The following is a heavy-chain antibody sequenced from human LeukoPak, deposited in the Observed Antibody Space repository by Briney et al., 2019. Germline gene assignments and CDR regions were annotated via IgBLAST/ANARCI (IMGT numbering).Heavy chain of an antibody. CDR1: GFTVSGTY. CDR3: ARALYSGHADLFDS. J-gene: IGHJ4*02. Sequence: AGALRLSCAVSGFTVSGTYMSWVRQAPGKGLEWVSVIYSGGNTYYSDSVKGRFAISRDTSKNTLYLQMNSLRAEDTAVYYCARALYSGHADLFDSWGQGTLVTVSS. CDR2: IYSGGNT. D-gene: IGHD5-12*01. V-gene: IGHV3-66*01.